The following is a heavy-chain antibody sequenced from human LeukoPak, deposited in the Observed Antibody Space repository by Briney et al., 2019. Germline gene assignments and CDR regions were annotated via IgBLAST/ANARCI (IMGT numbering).Heavy chain of an antibody. CDR2: ISAYNGNT. J-gene: IGHJ4*02. D-gene: IGHD3-22*01. CDR3: ARGHFYDSSGYYYLIDY. Sequence: ASVKVSCKASGYTFTSYGISWVRQAPGQGLEWMGWISAYNGNTNYAQKLQGRVTMTTGTSTSTAYMELRSLRSDDTAVYYCARGHFYDSSGYYYLIDYWGQGTLVTVSS. CDR1: GYTFTSYG. V-gene: IGHV1-18*01.